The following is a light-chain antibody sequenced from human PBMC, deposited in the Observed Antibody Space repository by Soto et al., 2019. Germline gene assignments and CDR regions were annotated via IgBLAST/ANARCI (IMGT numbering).Light chain of an antibody. CDR1: SSDVGDFDC. CDR2: EVS. Sequence: QSALTQPASVSGSPGQSITISCTGTSSDVGDFDCVSWYQQHPGKAPKLMIYEVSDRPSGVSNRFSGSKSGDTASLNISGLQAEDEADYYCSSYTSSSTLVFGVWTKVTVL. J-gene: IGLJ2*01. CDR3: SSYTSSSTLV. V-gene: IGLV2-14*01.